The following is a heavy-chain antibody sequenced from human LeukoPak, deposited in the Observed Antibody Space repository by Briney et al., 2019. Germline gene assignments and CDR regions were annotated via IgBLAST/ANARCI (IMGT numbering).Heavy chain of an antibody. D-gene: IGHD2-15*01. CDR2: IWYEGTNK. Sequence: GGSPRLSCAASGFTFSSYGMHWVRQAPGKGPEWVAAIWYEGTNKFYADSVKGRFTISRDNSKNTLYLQMNSLRAEDTAVYYCARDPGKGWPDAFDIWGQGTVVTVSS. CDR3: ARDPGKGWPDAFDI. CDR1: GFTFSSYG. V-gene: IGHV3-33*08. J-gene: IGHJ3*02.